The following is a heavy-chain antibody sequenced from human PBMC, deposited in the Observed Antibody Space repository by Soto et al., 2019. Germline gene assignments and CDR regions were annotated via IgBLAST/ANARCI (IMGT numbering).Heavy chain of an antibody. CDR3: ARDNGDYYDSSGSQRGMDV. D-gene: IGHD3-22*01. CDR2: ISYDGSNK. J-gene: IGHJ6*02. Sequence: GGSLRLSCAASGFTFSSYAMHWVRQAPGKGLEWVAVISYDGSNKYYADSVKGRFTISRDNSKNTLYLQMNSLRAEDTAVYYCARDNGDYYDSSGSQRGMDVWGQGTTVTVSS. CDR1: GFTFSSYA. V-gene: IGHV3-30-3*01.